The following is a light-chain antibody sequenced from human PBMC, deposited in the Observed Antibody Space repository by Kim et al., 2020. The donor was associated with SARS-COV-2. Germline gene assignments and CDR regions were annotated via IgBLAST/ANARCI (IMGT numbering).Light chain of an antibody. J-gene: IGKJ1*01. CDR2: DAS. CDR1: QSVSSY. Sequence: SPGERATLSCRASQSVSSYLAWYQQKPGQAPRRLIYDASNRATGIPARFSGSGSGTDFTLTISSLEPEDFAVYYCQQRSNWPPKTFGQGTKVDIK. CDR3: QQRSNWPPKT. V-gene: IGKV3-11*01.